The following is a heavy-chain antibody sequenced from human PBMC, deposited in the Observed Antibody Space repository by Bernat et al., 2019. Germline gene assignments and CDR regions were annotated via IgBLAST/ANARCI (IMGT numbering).Heavy chain of an antibody. CDR2: IYYSGST. CDR1: GGSISSSSYY. Sequence: QLQLQESGPGLVKPSETLSLTCTVSGGSISSSSYYWGWIRQPPGKGLEWIGSIYYSGSTYYNPSLKSRVTISVDTSKNQFSLKLSSVTAVDTAVYYCARHRLLTARPIAVAADFDYWGQGTLVTVSS. D-gene: IGHD6-19*01. J-gene: IGHJ4*02. CDR3: ARHRLLTARPIAVAADFDY. V-gene: IGHV4-39*01.